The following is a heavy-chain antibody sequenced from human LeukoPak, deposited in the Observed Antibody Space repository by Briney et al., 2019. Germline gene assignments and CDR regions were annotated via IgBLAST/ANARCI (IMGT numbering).Heavy chain of an antibody. V-gene: IGHV3-7*01. D-gene: IGHD3-22*01. CDR2: IKQDGSEK. CDR3: ARDPYYYDSSGYYYVPAFDI. J-gene: IGHJ3*02. CDR1: GFPFSSYW. Sequence: GGSLRLSCAASGFPFSSYWMSWVRQAPGKGLEWVANIKQDGSEKYYVDSVKGRFTISRDNAKNSLYLQMNSLRAEDTAVYYCARDPYYYDSSGYYYVPAFDIWGQGTMVTVSS.